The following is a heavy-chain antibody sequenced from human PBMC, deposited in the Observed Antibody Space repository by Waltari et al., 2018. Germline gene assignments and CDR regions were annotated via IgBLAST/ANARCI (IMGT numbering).Heavy chain of an antibody. CDR1: GGILGRYY. CDR2: IYYVGST. J-gene: IGHJ3*01. D-gene: IGHD2-21*01. V-gene: IGHV4-59*01. CDR3: ARDFAIGIEAFDV. Sequence: QVQLQESGPGLVKPGETLSLTCSISGGILGRYYWSWIRQTPGKGLEWIGYIYYVGSTSYNPSLESRVSISLDTSKDQFSLRLTSVTAADTAMYYCARDFAIGIEAFDVWGRGTMVTVSS.